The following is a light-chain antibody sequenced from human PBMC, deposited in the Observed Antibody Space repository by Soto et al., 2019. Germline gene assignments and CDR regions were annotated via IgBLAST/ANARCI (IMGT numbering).Light chain of an antibody. CDR1: QGISSS. V-gene: IGKV1-9*01. J-gene: IGKJ4*01. CDR3: QQLNTYPLT. CDR2: TAS. Sequence: IQLTQSPSSLSASVGDRDTITCRASQGISSSLAWYQQKPGKVPKLLIYTASTLQSGVPSRFSGSGSGTDFTLTISSLQPEDFATYYCQQLNTYPLTFGGGTKVEIK.